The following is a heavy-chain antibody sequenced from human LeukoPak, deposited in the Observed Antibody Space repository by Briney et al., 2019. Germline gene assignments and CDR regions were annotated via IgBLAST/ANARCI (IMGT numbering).Heavy chain of an antibody. Sequence: SETLSLTCTVSGGSISSYYWSWIRQPPGKGLEWIGYIYYSGSTNYNPSLKSRVTISVDTSKNQFSLKLSSVTAADTAVYYCAREGYGSGSMDFDYWAREPWSPSPQ. V-gene: IGHV4-59*01. CDR1: GGSISSYY. CDR3: AREGYGSGSMDFDY. J-gene: IGHJ4*02. D-gene: IGHD3-10*01. CDR2: IYYSGST.